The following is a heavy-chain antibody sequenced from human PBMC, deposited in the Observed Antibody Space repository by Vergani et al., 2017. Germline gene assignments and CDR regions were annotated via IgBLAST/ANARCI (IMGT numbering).Heavy chain of an antibody. CDR3: ASXTDGGPRGHYGMDV. D-gene: IGHD4-23*01. CDR2: IYYSGST. J-gene: IGHJ6*02. V-gene: IGHV4-30-4*08. CDR1: GGSISSGDYY. Sequence: QVQLQESGPGLVKPSQTLALTCPVSGGSISSGDYYWSFIRQPPGKGLEWIGYIYYSGSTYYNPSLKSRVTISVDTSKNQFSLKLSSVTAADTAVYYCASXTDGGPRGHYGMDVWGQGTTVTVSS.